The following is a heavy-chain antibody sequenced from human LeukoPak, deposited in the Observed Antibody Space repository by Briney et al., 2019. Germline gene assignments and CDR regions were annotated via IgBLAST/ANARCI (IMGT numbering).Heavy chain of an antibody. CDR2: ISSSSSYI. V-gene: IGHV3-21*01. D-gene: IGHD1-26*01. Sequence: SGGSLRLSCAASGFTFSSYSMNWVRQAPGKGLEWVSSISSSSSYIYYADSVKGRFTICRDNAKNSLYLQMNSLRAEDTAVYYCARGLGNSGSYSTYWGQGTLVTVSS. J-gene: IGHJ4*02. CDR3: ARGLGNSGSYSTY. CDR1: GFTFSSYS.